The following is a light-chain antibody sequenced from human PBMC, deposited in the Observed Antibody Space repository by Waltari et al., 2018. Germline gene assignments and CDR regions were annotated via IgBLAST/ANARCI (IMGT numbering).Light chain of an antibody. Sequence: ELVLTQSPGTLSLSPGARATPSCRTSQSVSSSYLAWYQQKPGQSPRLLIYGASYRATGIPDRFSGSGSGTDFNLTVSTLEPEDFAVYYCQQYGSSLITFGQGTRLEIK. CDR1: QSVSSSY. CDR2: GAS. J-gene: IGKJ5*01. V-gene: IGKV3-20*01. CDR3: QQYGSSLIT.